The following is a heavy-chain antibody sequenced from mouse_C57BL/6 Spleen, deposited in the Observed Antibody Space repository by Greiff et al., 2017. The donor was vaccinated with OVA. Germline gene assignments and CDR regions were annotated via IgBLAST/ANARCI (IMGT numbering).Heavy chain of an antibody. V-gene: IGHV5-4*01. Sequence: EVQLVESGGGLVKPGGSLKLSCAASGFTFSSYAMSWVRQTPEKRLEWVATISDGGSYTYYPDNVKGRFTISRDNAKNNLYLQMSHLKSEDTAMYYCARDERAAQAAFAYWGQGTLVTVSA. J-gene: IGHJ3*01. CDR2: ISDGGSYT. D-gene: IGHD3-2*02. CDR1: GFTFSSYA. CDR3: ARDERAAQAAFAY.